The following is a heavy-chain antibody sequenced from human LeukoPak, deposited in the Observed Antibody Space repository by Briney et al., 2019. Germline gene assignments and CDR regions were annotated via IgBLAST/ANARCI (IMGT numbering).Heavy chain of an antibody. J-gene: IGHJ6*03. V-gene: IGHV3-23*01. CDR2: ISGSGTNT. CDR1: GFTLSSYG. CDR3: ANLGIAAVDYYYYMDV. Sequence: GVTLRLSCAASGFTLSSYGMSWVRQAPGKGPEWVSGISGSGTNTYYADSVKGRLTISRDNSKNTLYLQMNSLRAEDTAVYYCANLGIAAVDYYYYMDVWGKGTTVTISS. D-gene: IGHD6-13*01.